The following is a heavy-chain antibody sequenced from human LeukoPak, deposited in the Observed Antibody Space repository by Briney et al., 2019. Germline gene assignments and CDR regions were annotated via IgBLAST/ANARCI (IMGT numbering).Heavy chain of an antibody. D-gene: IGHD6-13*01. V-gene: IGHV4-59*12. J-gene: IGHJ3*02. CDR1: GVSISRYN. CDR3: ARASTAAEYLDAFDI. CDR2: IYYSGST. Sequence: SETLCLTCAVSGVSISRYNWSWIRQPPGKGLECIWYIYYSGSTNYNPSLKSRVTISVDTSKNQFSLKLNSVTAADTAVYYCARASTAAEYLDAFDIWGKGTMVTVS.